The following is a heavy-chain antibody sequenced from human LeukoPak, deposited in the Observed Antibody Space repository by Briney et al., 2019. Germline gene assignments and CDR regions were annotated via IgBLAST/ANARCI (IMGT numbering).Heavy chain of an antibody. Sequence: SVKVSCKASGGTFSSYAISWVRQAPGQGLEWMGRIIPVFGTANYAQKFQGRVTITTDESTSTAYMELSSLRSEDTAVYYCAREAKGNIVVVPAAMRLDPWGQGTLVTVSS. J-gene: IGHJ5*02. D-gene: IGHD2-2*01. V-gene: IGHV1-69*05. CDR2: IIPVFGTA. CDR3: AREAKGNIVVVPAAMRLDP. CDR1: GGTFSSYA.